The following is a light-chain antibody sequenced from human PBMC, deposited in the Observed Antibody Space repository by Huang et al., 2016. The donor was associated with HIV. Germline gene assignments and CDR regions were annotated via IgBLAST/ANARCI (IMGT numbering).Light chain of an antibody. V-gene: IGKV1-9*01. CDR3: QQLKDYPVT. Sequence: IQLNQSPSSLSASVGDRVAITCLASQDIGNSLAWYKQRPGKAPKPLIYAASTLQGGVSSRFSGSVSGTYFTLTINDLQPEDFATYYCQQLKDYPVTFGQGTRLDIE. J-gene: IGKJ5*01. CDR2: AAS. CDR1: QDIGNS.